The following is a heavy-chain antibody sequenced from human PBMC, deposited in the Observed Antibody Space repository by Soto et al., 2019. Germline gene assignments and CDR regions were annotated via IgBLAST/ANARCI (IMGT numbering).Heavy chain of an antibody. V-gene: IGHV4-59*01. CDR1: GGSSSSYH. CDR2: SYCSGSA. J-gene: IGHJ4*02. Sequence: SETLSLTCTVSGGSSSSYHWSWIRQPPGKGLEWIGDSYCSGSANYNSSLKSRVTISGDTTKNQLSRTPSMVTAAATAVFYGGRSEGPYWGQGTLVTVS. CDR3: GRSEGPY.